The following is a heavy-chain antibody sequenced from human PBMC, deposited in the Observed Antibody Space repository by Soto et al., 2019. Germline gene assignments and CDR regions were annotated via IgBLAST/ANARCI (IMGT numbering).Heavy chain of an antibody. CDR2: IIHILGIA. CDR3: ASSTYYYDSSGYYFDY. D-gene: IGHD3-22*01. J-gene: IGHJ4*02. V-gene: IGHV1-69*10. CDR1: GGTFSSYA. Sequence: ASVKVSCKASGGTFSSYAISWVRQAPGQGLEWMGGIIHILGIANYAQKFQGRVTITADKSTSTAYMELSSLRSEDTAVYYCASSTYYYDSSGYYFDYWGQGTLVTVSS.